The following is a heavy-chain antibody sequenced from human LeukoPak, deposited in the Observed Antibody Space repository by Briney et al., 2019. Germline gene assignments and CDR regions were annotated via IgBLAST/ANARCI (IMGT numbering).Heavy chain of an antibody. Sequence: PGGSLRLSCAASGFTFSSYAMSWVRQAPGKGLEWVSGISWNSGSIGYADSVKGRFTISRDNAKNSLYLQMNSLRAEDTALYYCAKAELPKHVDAFDIWGQGTMVTVSS. J-gene: IGHJ3*02. D-gene: IGHD1-7*01. CDR1: GFTFSSYA. CDR2: ISWNSGSI. V-gene: IGHV3-9*01. CDR3: AKAELPKHVDAFDI.